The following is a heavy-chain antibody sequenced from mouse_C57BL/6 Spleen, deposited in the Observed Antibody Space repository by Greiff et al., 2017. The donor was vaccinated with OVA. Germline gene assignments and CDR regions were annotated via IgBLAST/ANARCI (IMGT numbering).Heavy chain of an antibody. CDR1: GYTFTSYW. Sequence: QVQLKQPGAELVMPGASVKLSCKASGYTFTSYWMHWVKQRPGQGLEWIGEIDTSDSYTNYNQKFKGKSTLTVDKSSSTAYMQLSSLTSEDSAVYYCARRGGRRDYYFDYWGQGTTLTVSS. V-gene: IGHV1-69*01. J-gene: IGHJ2*01. CDR2: IDTSDSYT. CDR3: ARRGGRRDYYFDY.